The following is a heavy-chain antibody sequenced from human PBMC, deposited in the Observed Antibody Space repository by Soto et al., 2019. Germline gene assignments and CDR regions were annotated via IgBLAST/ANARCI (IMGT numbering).Heavy chain of an antibody. J-gene: IGHJ6*02. D-gene: IGHD3-10*01. Sequence: QVQLVESGGGVVQPGRSLRLSCAASGFTFSSYAMHWVRQAPGKGLEWVAVISYDGSNKYYADSVKGRFTISRDNAKNSLYLQMNSLRAEDTAVYYCARDFYGSGPYYGMDVWGQGTTVTVSS. CDR1: GFTFSSYA. V-gene: IGHV3-30-3*01. CDR3: ARDFYGSGPYYGMDV. CDR2: ISYDGSNK.